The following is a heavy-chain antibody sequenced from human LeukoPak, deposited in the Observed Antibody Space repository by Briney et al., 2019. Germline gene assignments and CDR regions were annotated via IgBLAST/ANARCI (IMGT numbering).Heavy chain of an antibody. CDR3: ARMREYDFWSGYYSSFYY. Sequence: SETLSLTCTVSGGSISSDSYYWAWIRQPPGKGLEWIASIYYSGSTYYNPSLKSRVTISVDTSKNQFSLKLSSVTAADTAVYYCARMREYDFWSGYYSSFYYWGQGTLVTVSS. CDR1: GGSISSDSYY. CDR2: IYYSGST. D-gene: IGHD3-3*01. V-gene: IGHV4-39*01. J-gene: IGHJ4*02.